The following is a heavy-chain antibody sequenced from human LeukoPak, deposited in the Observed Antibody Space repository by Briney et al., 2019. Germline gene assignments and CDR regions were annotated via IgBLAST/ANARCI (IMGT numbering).Heavy chain of an antibody. CDR2: LTGSGGNT. D-gene: IGHD3-10*01. CDR3: VKSRGIQHYNYHMDV. Sequence: GGSLRLSCAPSGFTFSSYAMSWVRQAPGKMLEWVSGLTGSGGNTYYADSVRGRFTISRDNSKNTLSLQMNSLRAEDAAVYYCVKSRGIQHYNYHMDVWGKGTTVTVSS. J-gene: IGHJ6*03. CDR1: GFTFSSYA. V-gene: IGHV3-23*01.